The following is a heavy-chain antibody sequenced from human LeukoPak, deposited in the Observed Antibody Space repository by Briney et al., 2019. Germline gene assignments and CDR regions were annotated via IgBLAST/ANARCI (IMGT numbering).Heavy chain of an antibody. CDR1: GFTFSTYS. CDR3: ARERTLCLRY. CDR2: ISSSSRYT. V-gene: IGHV3-21*01. D-gene: IGHD3-16*01. J-gene: IGHJ4*02. Sequence: GGSLRLSCAASGFTFSTYSMNWVRQAPGRALEWVSSISSSSRYTQYTDSVKGRFTISRDNAQNTLYLQMNSLRAEDTAVYYCARERTLCLRYWGQGTLVTVSS.